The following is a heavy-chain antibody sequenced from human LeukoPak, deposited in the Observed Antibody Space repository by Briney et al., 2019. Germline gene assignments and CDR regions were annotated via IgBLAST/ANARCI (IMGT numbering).Heavy chain of an antibody. CDR3: AKAGDSIAVAGTDY. D-gene: IGHD6-19*01. Sequence: GGSLRPSCAASGFTFSSYAMSWVRQAPGKGLEWVSAISGSGGSTYYADSVKGRFTISRDNSKNTLYLQMNSLRAEDTAVYYCAKAGDSIAVAGTDYWGQGTLVTVSS. CDR2: ISGSGGST. J-gene: IGHJ4*02. V-gene: IGHV3-23*01. CDR1: GFTFSSYA.